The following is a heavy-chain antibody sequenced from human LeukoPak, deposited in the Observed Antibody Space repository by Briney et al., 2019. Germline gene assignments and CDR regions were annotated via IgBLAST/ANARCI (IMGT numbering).Heavy chain of an antibody. V-gene: IGHV3-48*03. CDR3: ERLGFCSDGSCYSLHY. CDR2: ITSSGPTA. D-gene: IGHD2-15*01. Sequence: GGSLRLSCAASGFTFSNYEMNWVRQSPGMGLEWVSYITSSGPTAFYADSVKGRFNISRDNAQNSLFLQMNNLTAEDTAIYYCERLGFCSDGSCYSLHYWGQGILVTVSS. J-gene: IGHJ4*02. CDR1: GFTFSNYE.